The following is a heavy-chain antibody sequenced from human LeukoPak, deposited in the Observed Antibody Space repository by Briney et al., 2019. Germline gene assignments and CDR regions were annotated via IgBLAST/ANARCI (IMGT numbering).Heavy chain of an antibody. CDR2: IYYSGST. CDR1: GGSISSYY. V-gene: IGHV4-59*12. D-gene: IGHD6-6*01. Sequence: PSETLSLTCTVSGGSISSYYWSWIRQPPGKGLEWIGYIYYSGSTNYNPSLKSRVTISVDTSKNQFSLNLSSVTAADTAVYYCARDRAARRGAYFDYWGQGTLVTVSS. CDR3: ARDRAARRGAYFDY. J-gene: IGHJ4*02.